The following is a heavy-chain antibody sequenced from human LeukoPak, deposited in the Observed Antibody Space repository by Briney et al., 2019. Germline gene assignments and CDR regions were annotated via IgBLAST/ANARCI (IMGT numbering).Heavy chain of an antibody. Sequence: GPSVKVSCKVSGYTLTELSMHWVRQAPGKGLEWMGGFDPEDGETIYAQKFQGRVTMTEDTSTDTAYMELSSLRSEDTAVYYCASSSSHYDLDAFDIWGQGTMVTVSS. J-gene: IGHJ3*02. CDR3: ASSSSHYDLDAFDI. D-gene: IGHD1-26*01. CDR1: GYTLTELS. CDR2: FDPEDGET. V-gene: IGHV1-24*01.